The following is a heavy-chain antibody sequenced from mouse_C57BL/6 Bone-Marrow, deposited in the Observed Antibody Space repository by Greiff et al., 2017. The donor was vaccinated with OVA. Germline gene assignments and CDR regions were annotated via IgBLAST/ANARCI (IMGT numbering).Heavy chain of an antibody. CDR1: GYTFTSYW. D-gene: IGHD2-1*01. CDR2: IYPGSGST. V-gene: IGHV1-55*01. J-gene: IGHJ4*01. CDR3: ARGGIYYGNYGDY. Sequence: QVQLKQPGAELVKPGASVKMSCKASGYTFTSYWITWVKQRPGQGLEWIGDIYPGSGSTNYNEKFKSKATLTVDTSSSTAYMQLSSLTSEDSAVYYCARGGIYYGNYGDYWGQGTSVTVSS.